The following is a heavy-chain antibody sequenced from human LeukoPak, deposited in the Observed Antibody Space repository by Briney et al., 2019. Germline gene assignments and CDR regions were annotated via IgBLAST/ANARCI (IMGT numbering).Heavy chain of an antibody. CDR2: IYSGGST. J-gene: IGHJ4*02. Sequence: GGSLRLSCAASGFTVSSNYMSWVRQAPGKGLEWVSVIYSGGSTYYADSVKGRFTISRDNSKNTLSLQMNSLRVEDTALYYCAQDIAWGAFEHWGQGTLVTVSS. D-gene: IGHD7-27*01. CDR3: AQDIAWGAFEH. CDR1: GFTVSSNY. V-gene: IGHV3-66*01.